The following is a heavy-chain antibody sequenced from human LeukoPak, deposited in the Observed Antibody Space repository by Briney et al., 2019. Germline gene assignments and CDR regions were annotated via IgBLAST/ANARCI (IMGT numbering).Heavy chain of an antibody. CDR1: GYTFTGYY. CDR3: ARGPPNWGMVGY. Sequence: ASVKVSRKASGYTFTGYYMHWVRQAPGQGLEWMGRINPNSGGTNYAQKFQGRVTMTWDTSISTAYMELSSLTFEDTAVYYCARGPPNWGMVGYWGQGTLVTVSS. CDR2: INPNSGGT. D-gene: IGHD7-27*01. V-gene: IGHV1-2*06. J-gene: IGHJ4*02.